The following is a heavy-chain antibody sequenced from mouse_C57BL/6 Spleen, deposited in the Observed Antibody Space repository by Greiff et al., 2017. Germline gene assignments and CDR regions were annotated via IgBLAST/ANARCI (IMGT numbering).Heavy chain of an antibody. J-gene: IGHJ3*01. Sequence: VQLQESGAELVRPGSSVKLSYKASGYTFTSYWMDWVKQRPGQGLEWIGNIYPSDGETHYNQKFKDKATLTVDKSSSSAYMQLSSLTSEDSAVYYCARRAAQATGCFAYWGQGTLVTVSA. CDR2: IYPSDGET. CDR1: GYTFTSYW. V-gene: IGHV1-61*01. D-gene: IGHD3-2*02. CDR3: ARRAAQATGCFAY.